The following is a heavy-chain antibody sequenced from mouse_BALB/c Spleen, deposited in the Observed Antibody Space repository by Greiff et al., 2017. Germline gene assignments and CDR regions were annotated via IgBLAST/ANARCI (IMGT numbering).Heavy chain of an antibody. D-gene: IGHD2-4*01. CDR2: IWSGGST. V-gene: IGHV2-2*02. CDR3: ARGYDYDWFAY. Sequence: QVQLQQSGPGLVQPSQSLSITCTVSGFSLTSYGVHWVRQSPGKGLEWLGVIWSGGSTDYNAAFISRLSISKDNSKSQVFFKMNSLQANDTAIYYCARGYDYDWFAYWGQGTLVTVSA. J-gene: IGHJ3*01. CDR1: GFSLTSYG.